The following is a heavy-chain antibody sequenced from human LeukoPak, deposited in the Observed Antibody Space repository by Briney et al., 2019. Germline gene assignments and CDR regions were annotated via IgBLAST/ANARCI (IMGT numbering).Heavy chain of an antibody. J-gene: IGHJ4*02. V-gene: IGHV3-48*03. Sequence: PGGSLRLSCAASGFSFGSFEMNWVRQAPGKGLEWVPYISSSGSTIDYADSVKGRFTISRDNAKNSLYLQINSLRAEDTAVYYCAREEGLDYWGQGTLVTVSS. CDR3: AREEGLDY. D-gene: IGHD5-12*01. CDR2: ISSSGSTI. CDR1: GFSFGSFE.